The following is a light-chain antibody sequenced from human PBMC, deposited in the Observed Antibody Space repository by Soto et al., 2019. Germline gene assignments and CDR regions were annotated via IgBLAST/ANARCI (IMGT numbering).Light chain of an antibody. CDR2: AAS. V-gene: IGKV1-8*01. CDR1: QGISSY. CDR3: QQYYSYPIT. Sequence: IQMTQSPSSLSASTGDRFTITCLASQGISSYLAWYQQKPGKAPKLLIYAASTLQSGVPSRFSGSGSGTDFTLTISCLQSEDFATYYCQQYYSYPITFGQGTRLEIK. J-gene: IGKJ5*01.